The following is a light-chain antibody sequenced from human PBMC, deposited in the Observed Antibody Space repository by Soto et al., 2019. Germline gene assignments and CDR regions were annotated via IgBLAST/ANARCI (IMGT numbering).Light chain of an antibody. CDR3: QQSYSTPPIT. CDR1: QSISSY. V-gene: IGKV1-39*01. CDR2: AAS. J-gene: IGKJ5*01. Sequence: DIQMTQSPSSLSASVGDRVTITCRASQSISSYVNWFQQKPGKAPKLLIYAASSLQSDVPSRFSGSGSGTDFTLTISSLQAEDFATYYCQQSYSTPPITFGQGTRLEIK.